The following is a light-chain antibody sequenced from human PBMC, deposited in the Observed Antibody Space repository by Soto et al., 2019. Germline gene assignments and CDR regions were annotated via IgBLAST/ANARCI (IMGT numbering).Light chain of an antibody. CDR2: DAS. CDR1: QSIGVW. V-gene: IGKV1-5*01. CDR3: QQYNTYPSLT. J-gene: IGKJ4*01. Sequence: GDIVTITCRASQSIGVWLAWYQQKPGKAPKLLIYDASHLQTGVPSRFSGSGSGTEFTLTISSLQPDDFATYYCQQYNTYPSLTFGGGTKVDIK.